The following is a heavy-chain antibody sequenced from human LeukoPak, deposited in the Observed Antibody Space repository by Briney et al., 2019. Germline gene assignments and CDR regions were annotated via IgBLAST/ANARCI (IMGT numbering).Heavy chain of an antibody. CDR2: IYYSGST. Sequence: SETLSLTCTVSGGSISSYYWSWIRQPPGKGLEWIGYIYYSGSTNYNPSLKSRVTISVDTSKNQFSLKLSSVTAADTAVYYCARADYGDYFDYWGQGTLVTVSS. CDR1: GGSISSYY. CDR3: ARADYGDYFDY. V-gene: IGHV4-59*01. J-gene: IGHJ4*02. D-gene: IGHD4-17*01.